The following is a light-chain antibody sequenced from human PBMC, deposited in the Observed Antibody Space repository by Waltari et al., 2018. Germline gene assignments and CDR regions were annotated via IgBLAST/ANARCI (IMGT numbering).Light chain of an antibody. J-gene: IGLJ2*01. V-gene: IGLV1-40*01. CDR3: QSYDSSLSGFVV. CDR2: GNS. Sequence: SVLTQPPSVSGAPAQRVTLSCTGRSSNIGAGYHVPWYQQLPGTAPKLLIYGNSNRPSGVPDRFSGSKSGTSASLAITGLQAEDEADYYCQSYDSSLSGFVVFGGGTKLTVL. CDR1: SSNIGAGYH.